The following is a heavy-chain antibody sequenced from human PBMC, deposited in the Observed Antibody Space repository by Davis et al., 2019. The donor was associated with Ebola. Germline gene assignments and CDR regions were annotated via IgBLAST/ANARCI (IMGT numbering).Heavy chain of an antibody. CDR3: VRIAARPGPWSGNWFDP. Sequence: AASVKVSCKASGYTFTSYGISWVRQAPGQGLEWMGWISAYNGNTNYAQKLQGRVTMTTDTSTSTAYMELSSLRSEDTAVYYCVRIAARPGPWSGNWFDPWGQGTLVTVSS. D-gene: IGHD6-6*01. CDR1: GYTFTSYG. CDR2: ISAYNGNT. V-gene: IGHV1-18*01. J-gene: IGHJ5*02.